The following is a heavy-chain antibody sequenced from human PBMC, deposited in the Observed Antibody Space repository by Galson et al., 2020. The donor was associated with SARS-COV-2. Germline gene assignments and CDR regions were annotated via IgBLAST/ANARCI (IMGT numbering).Heavy chain of an antibody. CDR3: SRDAEYEYIWGKYVLDF. Sequence: ASVKVSCKASGYTFTSFGITWVRQAPGQGLEWVGWINGYTGDTNYAQKFQDRVTMTIDTPTRTAYMEMRSLRSDDAAVYYCSRDAEYEYIWGKYVLDFWGQGTLVTVSS. CDR1: GYTFTSFG. J-gene: IGHJ4*02. V-gene: IGHV1-18*01. CDR2: INGYTGDT. D-gene: IGHD3-16*01.